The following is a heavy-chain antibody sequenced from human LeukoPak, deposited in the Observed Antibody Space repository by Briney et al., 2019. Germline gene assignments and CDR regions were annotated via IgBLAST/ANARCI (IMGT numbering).Heavy chain of an antibody. CDR3: ARGSVTGVAMTNFDY. V-gene: IGHV1-18*01. Sequence: ASVKVSCKASGYTFTSYGISWVRQAPGQGREWMGGISAYNGNTNYAQTLQGRVTMTTDTTTRTAYMELRSLRSDDTAVYYCARGSVTGVAMTNFDYWGQGTLVTVSS. D-gene: IGHD3-3*01. CDR1: GYTFTSYG. CDR2: ISAYNGNT. J-gene: IGHJ4*02.